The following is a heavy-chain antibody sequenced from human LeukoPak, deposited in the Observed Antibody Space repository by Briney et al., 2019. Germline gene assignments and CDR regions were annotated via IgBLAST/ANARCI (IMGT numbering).Heavy chain of an antibody. D-gene: IGHD2-2*01. CDR1: GYSISSGYY. CDR2: IYHSGST. CDR3: ARVIGYCSSTSCYWFDP. J-gene: IGHJ5*02. Sequence: SETLSLTCAVSGYSISSGYYWGRIRQPPGKGLEWIGSIYHSGSTYYNPSLKSRVTISVDTSKNQFSLKLSSVTAADTAVYYCARVIGYCSSTSCYWFDPWGQGTLVTVSS. V-gene: IGHV4-38-2*01.